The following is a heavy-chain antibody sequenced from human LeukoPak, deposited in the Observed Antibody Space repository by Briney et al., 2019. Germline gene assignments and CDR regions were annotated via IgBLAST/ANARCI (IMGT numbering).Heavy chain of an antibody. CDR2: INHSGST. Sequence: SETLSLTCAVYGGSFSGYYWSWIRQPPGKGLEWIGEINHSGSTNYNPSLKSRVTISVDTPKNQFSLKLSSVTAADTAVYYCARGPIRSYYYYGMDVWGQGTTITVSS. CDR3: ARGPIRSYYYYGMDV. V-gene: IGHV4-34*01. J-gene: IGHJ6*02. CDR1: GGSFSGYY.